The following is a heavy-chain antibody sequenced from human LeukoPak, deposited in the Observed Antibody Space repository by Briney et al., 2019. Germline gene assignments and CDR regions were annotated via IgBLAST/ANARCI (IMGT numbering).Heavy chain of an antibody. D-gene: IGHD2-2*01. CDR3: AKDLLSTYYYYYGMDV. CDR1: TFTFSSYA. V-gene: IGHV3-23*01. J-gene: IGHJ6*02. Sequence: GGSLRLSCAASTFTFSSYAMSWVRQAPGKGLEWVSAISDSGGNTYYADSVKGRFTISRDNSKNTLYLQMNSLRAEDTAVYYCAKDLLSTYYYYYGMDVRGQGATVTVSS. CDR2: ISDSGGNT.